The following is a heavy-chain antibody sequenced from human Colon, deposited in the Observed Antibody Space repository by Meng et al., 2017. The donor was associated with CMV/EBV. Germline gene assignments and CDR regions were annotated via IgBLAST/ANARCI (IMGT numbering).Heavy chain of an antibody. CDR2: MNPNRGNT. J-gene: IGHJ4*02. D-gene: IGHD3-3*01. Sequence: SCKASGYTFTSYDINWVRQATGQGLEWMGWMNPNRGNTGYAQKFQGRVTITRNTSISTAYMELSSLRSEDTAVYYCARGDFWSGYRDWGQGTLVTVSS. CDR1: GYTFTSYD. CDR3: ARGDFWSGYRD. V-gene: IGHV1-8*03.